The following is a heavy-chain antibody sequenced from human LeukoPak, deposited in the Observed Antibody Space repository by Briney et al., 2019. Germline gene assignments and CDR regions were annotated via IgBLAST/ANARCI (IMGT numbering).Heavy chain of an antibody. CDR1: GYTFTGYY. Sequence: GASVKVSCKASGYTFTGYYIHWLRQAPAQGLEWMGWIDPISGGTNYAQKFQDTITMTRDKSIATAYMEVRRLNSDDTAVYYCARSGFITGFYLDFWGQGTLVAVSS. D-gene: IGHD1-20*01. CDR3: ARSGFITGFYLDF. J-gene: IGHJ4*02. V-gene: IGHV1-2*02. CDR2: IDPISGGT.